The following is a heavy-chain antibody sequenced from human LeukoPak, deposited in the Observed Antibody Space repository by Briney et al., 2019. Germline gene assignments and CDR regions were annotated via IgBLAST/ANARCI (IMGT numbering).Heavy chain of an antibody. V-gene: IGHV3-30*18. J-gene: IGHJ4*02. CDR3: AKDGIRYSGYNTYYYFDY. Sequence: PGGSLRLSCAASGFTFSSYGMHWVRQAPGKGLEWVAVISYDGSNKYYADSVKGRFTISRDNSKNTLYLQMNSLRAEDTAVYYCAKDGIRYSGYNTYYYFDYWGQGTLVTVSS. CDR1: GFTFSSYG. CDR2: ISYDGSNK. D-gene: IGHD5-12*01.